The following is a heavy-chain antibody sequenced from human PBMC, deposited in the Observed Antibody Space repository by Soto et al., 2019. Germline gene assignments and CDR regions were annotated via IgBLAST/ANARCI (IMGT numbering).Heavy chain of an antibody. CDR2: INPSGGT. D-gene: IGHD2-15*01. Sequence: QVQLVQSGAEVKKPGASVKISCKASGDTFTSYYMHWVRQAPGQGLEWMGIINPSGGTSDAQKFHGRGTMTRHTATSTVYVELSSLTSEDTGVYYWARVYCSGGSGYGSDSWGQGTLVTVSS. CDR1: GDTFTSYY. V-gene: IGHV1-46*01. CDR3: ARVYCSGGSGYGSDS. J-gene: IGHJ4*02.